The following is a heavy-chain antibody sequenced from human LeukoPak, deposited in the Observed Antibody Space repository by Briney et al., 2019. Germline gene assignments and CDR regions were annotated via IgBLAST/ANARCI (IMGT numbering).Heavy chain of an antibody. D-gene: IGHD6-13*01. J-gene: IGHJ4*02. CDR2: INSGGSII. CDR1: GFTFSNYE. V-gene: IGHV3-48*03. CDR3: AKDLSIAAAGPLDY. Sequence: GGSLRLSCAASGFTFSNYEMNWLRQAPGKGLEWVSYINSGGSIIYYTDSVKGRFTISRDNSKNTLYLQMNSLRAEDTAVYYCAKDLSIAAAGPLDYWGQGTLVTVSS.